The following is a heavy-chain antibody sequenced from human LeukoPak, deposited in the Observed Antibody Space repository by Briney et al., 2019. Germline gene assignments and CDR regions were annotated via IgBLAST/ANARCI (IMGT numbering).Heavy chain of an antibody. V-gene: IGHV3-30*03. CDR2: ISYDGTNK. J-gene: IGHJ3*02. CDR3: ARMRFAGPQAFDI. CDR1: GFTFSGYG. Sequence: PGRSLRLSCAASGFTFSGYGMHWVRQAPGKGLGWVAVISYDGTNKYYGDFVKGRFTISRDNSKNTLYLQMNSLRTEDTAVYHCARMRFAGPQAFDIWDKGTMVTVAS.